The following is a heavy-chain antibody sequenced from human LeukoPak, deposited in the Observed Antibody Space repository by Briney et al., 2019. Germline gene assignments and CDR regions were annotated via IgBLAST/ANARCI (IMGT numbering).Heavy chain of an antibody. J-gene: IGHJ4*02. CDR3: ARGVAAAGTAYFDY. V-gene: IGHV4-59*01. CDR1: GGSTSSYY. CDR2: IYYSGST. Sequence: SETLSLTCTVSGGSTSSYYWSWIRQPPGKGLEWIGYIYYSGSTNYNPSLKSRVTISVDTSKNQCSLKLSSVTAADTAVYYCARGVAAAGTAYFDYWGQGTLVTVSS. D-gene: IGHD6-13*01.